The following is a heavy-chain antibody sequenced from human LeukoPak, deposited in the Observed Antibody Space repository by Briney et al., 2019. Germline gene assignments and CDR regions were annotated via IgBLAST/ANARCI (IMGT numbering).Heavy chain of an antibody. V-gene: IGHV1-69*04. Sequence: ASVKVSCKASGGTFSSYAISWVRQAPGQGLEWMGRIIPILGIANYAQKFQGRVTITADKSTSTAYMELSSLRSEDTAVYYCARDSSLPPYYYYGMDAWGQGTTVTVSS. CDR3: ARDSSLPPYYYYGMDA. CDR2: IIPILGIA. J-gene: IGHJ6*01. CDR1: GGTFSSYA.